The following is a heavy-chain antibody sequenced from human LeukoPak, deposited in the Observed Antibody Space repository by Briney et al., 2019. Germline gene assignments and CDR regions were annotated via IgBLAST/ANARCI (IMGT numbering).Heavy chain of an antibody. D-gene: IGHD3-10*01. CDR2: IKQDGSEK. J-gene: IGHJ4*02. Sequence: GGSLRLSCAASGFTFSSYWMSWVRQAPGKGLEWVANIKQDGSEKYYVDSVKGRFTISRDNAKNSLYLQMNSLRAEDTAVYYCARATYYYGSGSSRHFDYWGQGTLVTVSS. CDR1: GFTFSSYW. CDR3: ARATYYYGSGSSRHFDY. V-gene: IGHV3-7*01.